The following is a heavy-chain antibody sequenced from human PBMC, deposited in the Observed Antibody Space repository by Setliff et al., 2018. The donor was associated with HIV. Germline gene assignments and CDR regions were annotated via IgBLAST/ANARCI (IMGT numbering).Heavy chain of an antibody. V-gene: IGHV4-39*07. Sequence: ASETLSLTCSVSGDSFSSGTYYWGWIRQPPGKGLEWIGSIYYSGSAYYNPSFKSRVTLSVDTSENQFSLRLSSVTAADTAVYYCARGRHGLGLDVWGQGTLVTVSS. CDR3: ARGRHGLGLDV. J-gene: IGHJ4*02. CDR2: IYYSGSA. D-gene: IGHD3-10*01. CDR1: GDSFSSGTYY.